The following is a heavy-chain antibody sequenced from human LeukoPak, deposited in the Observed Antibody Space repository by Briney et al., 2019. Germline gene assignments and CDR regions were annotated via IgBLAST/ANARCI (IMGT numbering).Heavy chain of an antibody. J-gene: IGHJ4*02. CDR2: ISGSGGSA. CDR1: GFTFSSYA. Sequence: GGSLRLSCAASGFTFSSYAMSWVRQAPGKGLEWVSAISGSGGSAYYADSMKGRFTISRDNSKNTLYLQMNSLRAEDTAVYYCAKEGALTFWSGYYTDYWGQGTLVTVSS. V-gene: IGHV3-23*01. D-gene: IGHD3-3*01. CDR3: AKEGALTFWSGYYTDY.